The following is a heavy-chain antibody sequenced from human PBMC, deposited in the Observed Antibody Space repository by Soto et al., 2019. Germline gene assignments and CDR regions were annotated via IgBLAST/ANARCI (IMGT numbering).Heavy chain of an antibody. V-gene: IGHV3-30*18. CDR1: GFTFSHDG. D-gene: IGHD6-13*01. CDR3: AKATGKIAIPGL. CDR2: ISNDGSHE. J-gene: IGHJ4*02. Sequence: QRQLEESGGGVVQPGGSLRLSCAASGFTFSHDGIHWVRQAPGKGLEWVAVISNDGSHESYGDSVKGRFTISRDNSKNTAYLQMSSLRAEDSAVYFCAKATGKIAIPGLWGQGTLVTVSS.